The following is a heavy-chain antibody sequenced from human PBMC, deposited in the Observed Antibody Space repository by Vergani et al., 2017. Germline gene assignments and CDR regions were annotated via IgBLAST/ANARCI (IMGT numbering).Heavy chain of an antibody. J-gene: IGHJ5*02. CDR2: ISWNSNSI. CDR1: GFTFRSYG. D-gene: IGHD6-6*01. V-gene: IGHV3-9*01. Sequence: VQLVESGGGVVQPGRSLRLSCTASGFTFRSYGMHWVRQAPGKGLEWVSGISWNSNSIGYADSVKGRFTISRDNAKNSLYLQMNSLRAEDTALYYCAKDLGTSSGGGWFDPWGQGTLVTVSS. CDR3: AKDLGTSSGGGWFDP.